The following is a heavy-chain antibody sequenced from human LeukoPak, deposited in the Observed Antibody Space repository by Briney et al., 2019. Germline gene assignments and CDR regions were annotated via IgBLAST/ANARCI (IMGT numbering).Heavy chain of an antibody. CDR3: ARERIAATGLIDY. V-gene: IGHV4-31*03. CDR2: SYYSGST. CDR1: GGSIRTGGYH. D-gene: IGHD6-25*01. J-gene: IGHJ4*02. Sequence: SETLSPTCTVSGGSIRTGGYHWSWIRQHPGKGLEWIGYSYYSGSTYYNRSLKSRVTMSVDTSENQFSLRLSSVSAADTDLRYCARERIAATGLIDYWGQGTLVTVPS.